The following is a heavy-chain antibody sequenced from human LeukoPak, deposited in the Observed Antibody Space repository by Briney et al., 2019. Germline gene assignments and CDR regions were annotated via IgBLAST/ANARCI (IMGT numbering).Heavy chain of an antibody. Sequence: PGGSLRLSCIVSGFTVSSTLMDWVRQAPGKGLEWVSVIYDDGGTVYADSVKGRFTISRDNAKNSLYLQMNSLRAEDTAVYYCARVGAFRAFDIWGQGTMVTVSS. D-gene: IGHD3-16*01. J-gene: IGHJ3*02. CDR2: IYDDGGT. V-gene: IGHV3-66*01. CDR3: ARVGAFRAFDI. CDR1: GFTVSSTL.